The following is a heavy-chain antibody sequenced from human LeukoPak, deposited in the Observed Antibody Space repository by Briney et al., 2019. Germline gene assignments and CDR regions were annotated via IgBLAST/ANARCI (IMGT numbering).Heavy chain of an antibody. CDR3: AREGDSSGYFFRPDY. D-gene: IGHD3-22*01. Sequence: SVNVSCKASGYTFTNYAISWLRQAPGQGLAWMGWISVYSDDTKSAQNLQGRITLTTDTSTSTAYMELRSLRSDDTAVYYRAREGDSSGYFFRPDYWGQGTLVTLSS. CDR2: ISVYSDDT. CDR1: GYTFTNYA. V-gene: IGHV1-18*01. J-gene: IGHJ4*02.